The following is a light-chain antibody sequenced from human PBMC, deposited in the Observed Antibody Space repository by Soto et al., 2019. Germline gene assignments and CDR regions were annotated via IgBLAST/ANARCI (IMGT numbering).Light chain of an antibody. V-gene: IGKV1-9*01. CDR2: AAS. CDR3: QRLNSYPLT. J-gene: IGKJ4*01. CDR1: QGISSY. Sequence: DIQLTQSPSFLSASVGDRVTITCRASQGISSYLAWYQQKPGKAPKLLIYAASTLQSGVPSRFSGSGSGTEFTLTISSRQPEDFATYYCQRLNSYPLTFGGGTKVEIK.